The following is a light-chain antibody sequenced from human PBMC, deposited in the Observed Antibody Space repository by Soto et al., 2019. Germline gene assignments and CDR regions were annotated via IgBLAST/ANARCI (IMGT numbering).Light chain of an antibody. Sequence: QSVLTQPPSASGAPGQRVTISCTGSSSNIGAGYDAHWYHQVPGTSPKYLISGNNDRPSGVPDRFSGSKSGTSASLAITGLQTGDEADYYCGTWDSSLRAWVFGGGTKLTVL. V-gene: IGLV1-40*01. CDR2: GNN. CDR1: SSNIGAGYD. CDR3: GTWDSSLRAWV. J-gene: IGLJ3*02.